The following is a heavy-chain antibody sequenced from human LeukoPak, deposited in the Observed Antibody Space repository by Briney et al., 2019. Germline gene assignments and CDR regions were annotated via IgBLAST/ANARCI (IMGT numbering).Heavy chain of an antibody. J-gene: IGHJ4*02. V-gene: IGHV3-30-3*01. CDR1: GFTFSSYS. Sequence: PGGSLRLSCSASGFTFSSYSMYWVRQAPGKGLEWVAVISYDGSDKNYADSVKGRFTISRDNSRNTLYLQMNSLRVEDTAVYYCARDPETGAGDNWGQGTLVTVSS. D-gene: IGHD7-27*01. CDR3: ARDPETGAGDN. CDR2: ISYDGSDK.